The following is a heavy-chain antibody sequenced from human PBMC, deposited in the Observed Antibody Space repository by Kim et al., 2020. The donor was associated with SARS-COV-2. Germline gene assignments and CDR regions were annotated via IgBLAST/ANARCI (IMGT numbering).Heavy chain of an antibody. Sequence: DYAVSVKSRRTINPDTSKNQFSLQLNSVTPEDTAVYYCARLIPAAGAFDIWGQGTMVTVFS. D-gene: IGHD6-13*01. CDR3: ARLIPAAGAFDI. V-gene: IGHV6-1*01. J-gene: IGHJ3*02.